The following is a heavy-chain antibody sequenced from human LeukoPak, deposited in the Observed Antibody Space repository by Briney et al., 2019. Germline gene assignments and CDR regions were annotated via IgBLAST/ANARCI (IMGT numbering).Heavy chain of an antibody. Sequence: GGSLRLSCVASGISFRAYAMNWVRQAPGKGLEWVSSITSSASHTYYADSVKGRFTISSDNARNSLFLQMNSLRAEDTAVYYCAREGGGAVDDAFDVWGQGTMVTVSS. CDR3: AREGGGAVDDAFDV. CDR1: GISFRAYA. D-gene: IGHD1-26*01. CDR2: ITSSASHT. J-gene: IGHJ3*01. V-gene: IGHV3-21*01.